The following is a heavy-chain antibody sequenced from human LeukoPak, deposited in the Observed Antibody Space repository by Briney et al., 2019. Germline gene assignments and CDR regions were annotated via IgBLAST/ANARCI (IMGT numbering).Heavy chain of an antibody. CDR3: AKRGSAWDLDF. Sequence: PGGSLRLSCAASGFTFSSYSMNWVRQAPGKGLEWVSYISSSSSTIYYADSVKGRFTISRGNAKNSLYLQMNSLRAEDTAEYYCAKRGSAWDLDFWGQGILVTVFS. J-gene: IGHJ4*02. V-gene: IGHV3-48*01. CDR1: GFTFSSYS. CDR2: ISSSSSTI. D-gene: IGHD6-6*01.